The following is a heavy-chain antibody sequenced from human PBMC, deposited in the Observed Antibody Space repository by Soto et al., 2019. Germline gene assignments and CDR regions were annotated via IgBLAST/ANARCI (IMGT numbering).Heavy chain of an antibody. J-gene: IGHJ4*02. V-gene: IGHV4-39*01. CDR1: GGSISSGYYH. CDR3: ARRASIISPPYFDY. Sequence: QLQLQESGPGLAKPAETLSLTCTVSGGSISSGYYHWSWIRQPPGKGLEWIGTLHYSGSTYYNPSLKSRVTISVDTSPNQVSPRLNSVTAADTAVYYCARRASIISPPYFDYWGQGTLVTVAS. D-gene: IGHD3-3*02. CDR2: LHYSGST.